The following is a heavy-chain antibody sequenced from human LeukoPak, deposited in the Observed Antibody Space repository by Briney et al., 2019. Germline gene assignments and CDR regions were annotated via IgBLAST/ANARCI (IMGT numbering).Heavy chain of an antibody. CDR3: ARDPQDH. V-gene: IGHV3-48*03. J-gene: IGHJ4*02. CDR2: ISRSGSTM. Sequence: PGGSLRLSCAASGFTFSSYEMNWVRQAPGKGLGWVSYISRSGSTMYYADSVKGRFTISRDNAQNSLYLQMYSLRPEDTAVYYCARDPQDHWGQGTLVTVSS. CDR1: GFTFSSYE.